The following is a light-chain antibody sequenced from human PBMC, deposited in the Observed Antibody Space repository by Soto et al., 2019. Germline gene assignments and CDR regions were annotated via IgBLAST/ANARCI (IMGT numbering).Light chain of an antibody. Sequence: EIVMTQSPATLSVSPGERATLSCRASQSVSSNLAWYHQKPGQAPRLLIYGASTRATGIPARFSGGGSGTEFTLTISSLQSEDLAVYYCQQYNNWPRTFGQGTKVDIK. V-gene: IGKV3-15*01. CDR1: QSVSSN. J-gene: IGKJ1*01. CDR2: GAS. CDR3: QQYNNWPRT.